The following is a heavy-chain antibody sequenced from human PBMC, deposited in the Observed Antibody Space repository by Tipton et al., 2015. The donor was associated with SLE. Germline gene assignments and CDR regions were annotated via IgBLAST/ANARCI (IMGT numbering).Heavy chain of an antibody. CDR2: INHSGYT. V-gene: IGHV4-34*01. Sequence: TLSPTCAVYGGSFSGYYCSWIRQPPGKGLEWIGEINHSGYTNYNLSLKSRVTISVDTSKNQFSLKLSSVTAADTAVYYCARATDCSGGRCYSAYYYYYGMDVWGQGTTVTVSS. D-gene: IGHD2-15*01. CDR3: ARATDCSGGRCYSAYYYYYGMDV. CDR1: GGSFSGYY. J-gene: IGHJ6*02.